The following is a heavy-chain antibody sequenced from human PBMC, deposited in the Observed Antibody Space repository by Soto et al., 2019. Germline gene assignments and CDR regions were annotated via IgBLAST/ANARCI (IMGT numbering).Heavy chain of an antibody. Sequence: SETLSLTCTVSGGSISSSSYYWGWIRQPPGKGLEWIGGIYYSGSTYYNPSLKSRVTISVDTSKNQFSLKLSSVTAADTAVYYCARQVTPRGYYYYYGMDVWGQGTTVTVSS. J-gene: IGHJ6*02. CDR3: ARQVTPRGYYYYYGMDV. CDR1: GGSISSSSYY. CDR2: IYYSGST. V-gene: IGHV4-39*01. D-gene: IGHD3-10*01.